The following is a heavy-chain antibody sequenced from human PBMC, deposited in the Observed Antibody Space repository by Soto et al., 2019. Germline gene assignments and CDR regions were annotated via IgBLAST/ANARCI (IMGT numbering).Heavy chain of an antibody. V-gene: IGHV4-39*01. Sequence: QLQLQESGPGLVKPSETLSLTCTVSGGSISSSSYYWGWIRQPPGKGLEWIGSIYYSGSTYYNPSLKSRVTISVDTSKNQYSLKLSSVTAADTAVYYCARAGYCTNGVCYTTAGGEFDYWGQGTLVTVSS. D-gene: IGHD2-8*01. CDR1: GGSISSSSYY. CDR3: ARAGYCTNGVCYTTAGGEFDY. CDR2: IYYSGST. J-gene: IGHJ4*02.